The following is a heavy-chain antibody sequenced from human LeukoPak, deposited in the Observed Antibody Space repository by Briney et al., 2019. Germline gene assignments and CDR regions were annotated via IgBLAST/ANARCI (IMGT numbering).Heavy chain of an antibody. CDR3: ASPTPYCSSTSCYVGRAFDI. V-gene: IGHV1-69*04. CDR2: IIPIFGIA. Sequence: SVKVSRTASGGTFSSYAISWVRQAPGQGLEWMGRIIPIFGIANYAQKFQGRVTITADKSTSTAYMELSSLRSEDTAVYYCASPTPYCSSTSCYVGRAFDIWGQGTMVTVSS. D-gene: IGHD2-2*01. J-gene: IGHJ3*02. CDR1: GGTFSSYA.